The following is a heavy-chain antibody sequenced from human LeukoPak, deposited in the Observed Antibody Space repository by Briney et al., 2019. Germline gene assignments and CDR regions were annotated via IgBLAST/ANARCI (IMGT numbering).Heavy chain of an antibody. D-gene: IGHD6-13*01. CDR2: IGQDGGEK. CDR1: GFTFSNYW. CDR3: ARDGTAAGLYFDL. V-gene: IGHV3-7*01. Sequence: PGGSLRLSCAVSGFTFSNYWMNWVRQAPGKGLEWVASIGQDGGEKSYVDSVKGRFTISRDNTKNSLYLQMSSLRAEGTAVYYCARDGTAAGLYFDLWGQGTLVTVSS. J-gene: IGHJ4*01.